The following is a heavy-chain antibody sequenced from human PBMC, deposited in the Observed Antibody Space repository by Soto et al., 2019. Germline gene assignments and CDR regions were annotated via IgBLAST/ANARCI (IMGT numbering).Heavy chain of an antibody. J-gene: IGHJ4*02. CDR1: GGSVSSSFFY. V-gene: IGHV4-61*01. Sequence: PSETLSLTCTVSGGSVSSSFFYWSWVRQPPGQRLEWIGYIYYTGTTNYNPSLASRVAMSVDTSKKQFTLNLRSLTAADTARYYCARLTPSSGWSLCDSWDQGMLVTVSS. CDR3: ARLTPSSGWSLCDS. D-gene: IGHD6-13*01. CDR2: IYYTGTT.